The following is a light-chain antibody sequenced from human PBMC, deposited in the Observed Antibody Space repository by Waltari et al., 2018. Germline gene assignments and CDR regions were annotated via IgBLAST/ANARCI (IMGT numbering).Light chain of an antibody. J-gene: IGKJ1*01. CDR3: QQSYSTPRT. CDR1: QSILTY. V-gene: IGKV1-39*01. CDR2: LTS. Sequence: DIQMTQSPSSLSASVGDRITITCRASQSILTYLNWYQQKPGKAPDLLIYLTSILQSGVPSRFSGSGSGTDFTLTISSLQPEDFATYYCQQSYSTPRTFGQGPKVEF.